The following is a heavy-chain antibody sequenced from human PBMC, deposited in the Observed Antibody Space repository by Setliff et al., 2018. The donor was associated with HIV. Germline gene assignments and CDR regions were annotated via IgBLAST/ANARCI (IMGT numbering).Heavy chain of an antibody. D-gene: IGHD3-10*01. CDR3: ARDYLYYNMYNGSPVYGMDV. Sequence: GGSLRLSCAASGFTFRNYNFNWVRQAPGRGLEWVSSISIGSGAAIYYAESVQGRFTVSRDNSKHSLYLQMNSLRVEDTAVYYCARDYLYYNMYNGSPVYGMDVWGQGTTVTVSS. V-gene: IGHV3-21*01. CDR2: ISIGSGAAI. J-gene: IGHJ6*02. CDR1: GFTFRNYN.